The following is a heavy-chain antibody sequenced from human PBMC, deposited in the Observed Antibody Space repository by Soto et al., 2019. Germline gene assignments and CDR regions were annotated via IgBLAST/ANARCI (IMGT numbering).Heavy chain of an antibody. CDR2: IYPHDSDT. Sequence: PGESLKISCEASGYSFTNHWIDWVRQLPGQGLQWMGVIYPHDSDTKYSPSFQGHATLSVDKSSNTAYLQWSDLKASDTAIYYSASRIYGANDYWGQGTLVTVSS. CDR3: ASRIYGANDY. CDR1: GYSFTNHW. V-gene: IGHV5-51*01. D-gene: IGHD1-26*01. J-gene: IGHJ4*02.